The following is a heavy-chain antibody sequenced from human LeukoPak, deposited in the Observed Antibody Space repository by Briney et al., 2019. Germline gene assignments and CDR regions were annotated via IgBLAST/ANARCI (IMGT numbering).Heavy chain of an antibody. D-gene: IGHD3-10*01. CDR2: IHYAGST. J-gene: IGHJ4*02. Sequence: ASETLSLTCTVSGGSISTNTYYWGWIRQPPGKGLEWIGSIHYAGSTYYNPSLKSRVTLSVDTSVNQFSLKLSSVTAADTALYYCATSGTLYPHFDYWGQGTLVTVSS. CDR3: ATSGTLYPHFDY. V-gene: IGHV4-39*01. CDR1: GGSISTNTYY.